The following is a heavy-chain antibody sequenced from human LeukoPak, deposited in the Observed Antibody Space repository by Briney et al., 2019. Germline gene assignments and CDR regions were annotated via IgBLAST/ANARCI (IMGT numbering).Heavy chain of an antibody. CDR2: IVVGSGNT. Sequence: SVKVSCKASGFTFTSSAMQWVRQARGQRLEWIGWIVVGSGNTNYAQKFQKRVTITRDMSTSTAYMELSSLRSEDTAVYYCATDYYDSSGYYHDAFDIWGQGTMVTVSS. D-gene: IGHD3-22*01. CDR1: GFTFTSSA. J-gene: IGHJ3*02. CDR3: ATDYYDSSGYYHDAFDI. V-gene: IGHV1-58*02.